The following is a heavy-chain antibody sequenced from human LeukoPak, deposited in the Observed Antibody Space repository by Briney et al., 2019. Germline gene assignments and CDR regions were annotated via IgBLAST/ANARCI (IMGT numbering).Heavy chain of an antibody. Sequence: SQTLSLTCAISGDSVSSNSAAWNWIRQSPSSGLEWLGRTYYRSKWYNDYAVSVKSRITINPDTSKDRCSLQLNSVTPEDTAVYYCAVDISTIVDIVATILDYWGQGTLVTVSS. CDR1: GDSVSSNSAA. D-gene: IGHD5-12*01. V-gene: IGHV6-1*01. CDR3: AVDISTIVDIVATILDY. J-gene: IGHJ4*02. CDR2: TYYRSKWYN.